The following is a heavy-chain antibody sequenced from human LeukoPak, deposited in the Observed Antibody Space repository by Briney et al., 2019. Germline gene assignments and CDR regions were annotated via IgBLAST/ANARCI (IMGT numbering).Heavy chain of an antibody. V-gene: IGHV4-59*01. CDR3: ARDSGLGYCSTTSCSYGLDV. CDR2: IQYSGST. Sequence: SETLSLTCSVSDGSISNYYWTWIRQPPGKGLEWIGNIQYSGSTNFNPSLKSRVTVSVDTSKNQVSLKLRSVTAADTAVYYCARDSGLGYCSTTSCSYGLDVSGQGTTVFVS. CDR1: DGSISNYY. J-gene: IGHJ6*02. D-gene: IGHD2-2*01.